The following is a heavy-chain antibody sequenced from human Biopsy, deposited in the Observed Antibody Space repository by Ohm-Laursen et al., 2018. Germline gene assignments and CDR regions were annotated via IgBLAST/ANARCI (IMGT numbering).Heavy chain of an antibody. V-gene: IGHV4-59*01. Sequence: GTLSLTCTVSGDSISRYYWTWIRQSPGKGLEWIAYIYYSGGPNYNPSLKGRVVISVDRSRNQFFLKLTSATAAATAIYYCARVDRYNFDHYIMDAWGRGTTVTVSS. D-gene: IGHD1-20*01. CDR1: GDSISRYY. CDR2: IYYSGGP. J-gene: IGHJ6*02. CDR3: ARVDRYNFDHYIMDA.